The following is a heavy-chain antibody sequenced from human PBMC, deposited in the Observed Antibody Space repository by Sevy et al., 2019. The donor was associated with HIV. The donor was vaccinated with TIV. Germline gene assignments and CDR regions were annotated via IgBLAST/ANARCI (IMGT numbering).Heavy chain of an antibody. CDR1: GFTFGDYA. CDR3: ARDMGAVTYYYYGMDV. Sequence: GGSLRLSCTASGFTFGDYAMSWFRQAPGKGLEWVSFISSTGSTIYYADSVKGRFTISRDNAQNSLYLQMNSLRGEDTAVYYCARDMGAVTYYYYGMDVWGQGTTVTVSS. D-gene: IGHD1-26*01. CDR2: ISSTGSTI. J-gene: IGHJ6*02. V-gene: IGHV3-11*01.